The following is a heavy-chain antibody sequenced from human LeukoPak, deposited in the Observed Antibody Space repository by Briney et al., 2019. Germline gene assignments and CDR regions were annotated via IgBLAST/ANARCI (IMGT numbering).Heavy chain of an antibody. V-gene: IGHV4-34*01. CDR2: IDHRGSP. D-gene: IGHD3-22*01. J-gene: IGHJ4*02. Sequence: SETLSLTCAVYGGSFSGYYWGWFRQPPGKGLEWIGEIDHRGSPNYNPSLKSRVTISEDTSKNQFSLKLISVTAADTSVYYCARGSTYYESSGQVPFDYWGQGTLVTVSS. CDR3: ARGSTYYESSGQVPFDY. CDR1: GGSFSGYY.